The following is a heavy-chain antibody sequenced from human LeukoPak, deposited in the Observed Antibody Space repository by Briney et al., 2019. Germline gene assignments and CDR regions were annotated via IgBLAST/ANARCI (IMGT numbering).Heavy chain of an antibody. CDR1: GGSISSSSYY. CDR3: ARVGYDSGSYFDY. D-gene: IGHD3-16*01. J-gene: IGHJ4*02. V-gene: IGHV4-39*06. Sequence: ASETLSLTCTVSGGSISSSSYYWGWIRQPPGKGLEWIGSIYYSGSTYYNPSLKSRVTISVDTSKNQFPLKLSSVTAADTAVYYCARVGYDSGSYFDYWGQGTLVTVSS. CDR2: IYYSGST.